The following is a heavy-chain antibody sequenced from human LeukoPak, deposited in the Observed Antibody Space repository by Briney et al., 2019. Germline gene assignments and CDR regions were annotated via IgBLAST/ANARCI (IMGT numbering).Heavy chain of an antibody. D-gene: IGHD6-19*01. J-gene: IGHJ4*02. CDR1: GFTFDDYT. CDR2: ISWDGGST. V-gene: IGHV3-43*01. Sequence: GSLRLSCAASGFTFDDYTMHWVRQAPGKGLEWVSLISWDGGSTYYADSVKGRFTISRDNSKNSLYLQMNSLRTEDTALYYCAKDISHAVAGTGFDYWGQGTLVTVSS. CDR3: AKDISHAVAGTGFDY.